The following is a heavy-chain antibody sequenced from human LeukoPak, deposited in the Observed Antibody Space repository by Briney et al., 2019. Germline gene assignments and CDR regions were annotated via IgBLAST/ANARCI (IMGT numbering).Heavy chain of an antibody. CDR2: IYSGGST. D-gene: IGHD6-6*01. V-gene: IGHV3-53*01. J-gene: IGHJ4*01. CDR3: AKRVPYSSSSVYFDN. CDR1: GFTVSSNY. Sequence: GGSLRLSCAASGFTVSSNYMTWVRQAPGKGPEWVSVIYSGGSTYYADSVKGRFTVSRDNSKNTLYLQMNSLRAEDTAVYYCAKRVPYSSSSVYFDNWGHGTLVTVSS.